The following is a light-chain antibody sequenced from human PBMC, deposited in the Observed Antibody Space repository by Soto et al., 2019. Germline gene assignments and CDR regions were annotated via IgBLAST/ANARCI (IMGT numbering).Light chain of an antibody. Sequence: QSVLTQPASVSGSPGQSIAISCAGTSSDVGGYNYVSWYQQHPGKAPKLMVYDVNDRPSGVSDRFSGSKSGNTASLTISGLQAEDEADYYCGSYTTSSTYVFGTGTKVTV. CDR2: DVN. V-gene: IGLV2-14*01. CDR3: GSYTTSSTYV. CDR1: SSDVGGYNY. J-gene: IGLJ1*01.